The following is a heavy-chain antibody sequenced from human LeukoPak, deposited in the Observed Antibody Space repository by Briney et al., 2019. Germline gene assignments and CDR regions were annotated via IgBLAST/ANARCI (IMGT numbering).Heavy chain of an antibody. J-gene: IGHJ4*02. V-gene: IGHV4-38-2*02. D-gene: IGHD3-22*01. CDR2: IYHSGST. CDR3: ARETYYYDSSDY. CDR1: GYSISSGYY. Sequence: SETLSLTCTVSGYSISSGYYWGWIRQPPGKGLEWIGSIYHSGSTYYNPSLKSRVTISVDTSKNQFSLKLSSVTAADTAVYYYARETYYYDSSDYWGQGTLVTVSS.